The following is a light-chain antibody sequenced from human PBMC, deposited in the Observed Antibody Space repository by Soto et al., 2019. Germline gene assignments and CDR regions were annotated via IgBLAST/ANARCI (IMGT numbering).Light chain of an antibody. Sequence: EIVMTQSPATLSVSPGERATLSCRASQSVNSNLAWYQQKPGQAPRLLIYGASTRATGIPARFSGSGSGTEFTLTISSVQSEDFAVYYCQQYNDWPLTFGGGTKVDIK. CDR1: QSVNSN. CDR2: GAS. V-gene: IGKV3-15*01. J-gene: IGKJ4*01. CDR3: QQYNDWPLT.